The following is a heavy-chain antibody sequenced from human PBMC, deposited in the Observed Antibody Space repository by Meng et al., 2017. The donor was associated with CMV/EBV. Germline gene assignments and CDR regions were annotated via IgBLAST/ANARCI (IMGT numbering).Heavy chain of an antibody. Sequence: QVQVQQWGVALVKPSETLSRTCAVYGGSFSGYYWSWIRQPPGKGLEWIGEINHSGSTNYNPSLKSRVTISVDTSKNQFSLKLSSVTAADTAVYYCARGGGGEWELLHYFDYWGQGTLVTVSS. V-gene: IGHV4-34*01. D-gene: IGHD1-26*01. CDR3: ARGGGGEWELLHYFDY. CDR1: GGSFSGYY. J-gene: IGHJ4*02. CDR2: INHSGST.